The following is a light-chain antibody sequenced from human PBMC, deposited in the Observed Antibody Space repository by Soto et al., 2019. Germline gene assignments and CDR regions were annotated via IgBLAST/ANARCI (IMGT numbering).Light chain of an antibody. J-gene: IGKJ3*01. CDR2: DAS. V-gene: IGKV1-33*01. CDR1: QDISNY. Sequence: DIQMTQSPSSLSASVGDRVTITCQASQDISNYLNWYQQKPGKAPKLLIYDASNLETGVPSRFSGSGSGTDFTFTISRLEPEDFAVYYCQQYGSSPPVTFGPGTKVDIK. CDR3: QQYGSSPPVT.